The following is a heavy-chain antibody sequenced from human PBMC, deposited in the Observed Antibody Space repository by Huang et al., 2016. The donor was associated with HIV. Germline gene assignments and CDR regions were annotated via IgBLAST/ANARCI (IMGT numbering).Heavy chain of an antibody. CDR2: SSSSRSYI. D-gene: IGHD3-22*01. CDR1: GFTFSSYS. CDR3: ATAPPYYYDSSGYYYGQDY. Sequence: EVQLVESGGNLVKPGGSLRLSCAASGFTFSSYSMNWVSQVPGKGLGWVSSSSSSRSYIYYADSVKGRFTISRDNAKNSLYLQMSSLRAEDTAVYYCATAPPYYYDSSGYYYGQDYWGQGTLVTVSS. J-gene: IGHJ4*02. V-gene: IGHV3-21*01.